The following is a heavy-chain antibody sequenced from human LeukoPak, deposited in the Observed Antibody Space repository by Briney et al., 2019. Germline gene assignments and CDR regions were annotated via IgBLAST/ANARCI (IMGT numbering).Heavy chain of an antibody. J-gene: IGHJ5*02. D-gene: IGHD2-21*02. V-gene: IGHV1-18*01. CDR2: ISAYNGNT. CDR1: GYTFTSYG. Sequence: ASVKVSCKASGYTFTSYGISWVRQAPGQGLEWMGWISAYNGNTNYAQKLQGRVTMTTDTSTSTAYMELRSLRSDDTAVYYCARVLSLIVVVTGWFDPWGQGTLVTASS. CDR3: ARVLSLIVVVTGWFDP.